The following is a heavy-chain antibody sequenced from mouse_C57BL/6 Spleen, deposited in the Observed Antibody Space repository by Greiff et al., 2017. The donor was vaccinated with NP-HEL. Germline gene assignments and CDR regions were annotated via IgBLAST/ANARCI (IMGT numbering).Heavy chain of an antibody. Sequence: EVQLKESGPELVKPGASVKISCKASGYSFTGYYMNWVKQSPEKSLEWIGEINPSTGGTTYNQKFKAKATLTVDKSSSTAYMQLKSLTSEDSAVYYCAKRGYGNYEYWGQGTTLTVSS. CDR3: AKRGYGNYEY. CDR2: INPSTGGT. J-gene: IGHJ2*01. D-gene: IGHD2-10*02. CDR1: GYSFTGYY. V-gene: IGHV1-42*01.